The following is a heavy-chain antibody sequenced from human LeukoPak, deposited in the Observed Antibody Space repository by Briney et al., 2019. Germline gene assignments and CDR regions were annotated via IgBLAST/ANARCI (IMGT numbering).Heavy chain of an antibody. D-gene: IGHD6-19*01. CDR2: IIPIFGTA. J-gene: IGHJ4*02. CDR3: ARESSGWYSRRGNSFDY. V-gene: IGHV1-69*13. CDR1: GGTFSSYA. Sequence: ASVKVSCKASGGTFSSYAISWVRQAPGQGLEWMGGIIPIFGTANYAQKFQGRVTITADESTSTAYMELSSLRSEDTAVYYCARESSGWYSRRGNSFDYWGQGTLVTVSS.